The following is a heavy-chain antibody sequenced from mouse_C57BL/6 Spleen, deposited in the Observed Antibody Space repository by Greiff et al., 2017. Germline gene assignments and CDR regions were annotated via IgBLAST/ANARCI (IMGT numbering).Heavy chain of an antibody. D-gene: IGHD1-1*01. CDR3: AMFITTVVATLYDALDY. J-gene: IGHJ4*01. Sequence: VQLQQSVAELVRPGASVKLSCTASGFNIKNTYMHWVKQRPEQGLEWIGRIDPANGNTKYAPKFQGKATITADTSSNTAYLQLSSLTSEDTAIYYCAMFITTVVATLYDALDYWGQGTSVTVSS. CDR1: GFNIKNTY. V-gene: IGHV14-3*01. CDR2: IDPANGNT.